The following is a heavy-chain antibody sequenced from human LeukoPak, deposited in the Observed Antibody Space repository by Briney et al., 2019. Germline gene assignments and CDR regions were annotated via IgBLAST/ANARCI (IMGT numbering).Heavy chain of an antibody. CDR1: GFTFSSYG. CDR3: ARLSSRAGDGGDY. J-gene: IGHJ4*02. Sequence: PGGSLRLSCAASGFTFSSYGMHWVRQAPVKGLEWVAVIWYDGSNKYYADTVKGRFTISRDNSKNTLYLQMNSLRAEDTAVYYCARLSSRAGDGGDYWGQGTLVTVSS. V-gene: IGHV3-33*01. CDR2: IWYDGSNK. D-gene: IGHD2-15*01.